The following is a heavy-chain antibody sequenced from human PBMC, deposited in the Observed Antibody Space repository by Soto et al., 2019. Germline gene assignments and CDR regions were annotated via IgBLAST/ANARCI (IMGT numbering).Heavy chain of an antibody. D-gene: IGHD6-6*01. CDR1: GFTFSSYA. V-gene: IGHV3-30-3*01. J-gene: IGHJ5*02. CDR2: ISYDGSNK. Sequence: QVQLVESGGGVVQPGRSLRLSCAASGFTFSSYAMHWVRQAPGKGLEGVAVISYDGSNKYYADSVKGRFTISRDNSKNTLYLQMNSLRAEDTAVYYCARESAARIYRWFDPWGQGTLVTVSS. CDR3: ARESAARIYRWFDP.